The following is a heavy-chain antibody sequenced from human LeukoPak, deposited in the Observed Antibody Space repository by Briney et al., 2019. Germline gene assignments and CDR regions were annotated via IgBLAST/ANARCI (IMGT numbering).Heavy chain of an antibody. CDR3: THYYDSSGNYYFDN. Sequence: SGGSLRLSCAASGFTFSDAWRNWVRQAPGKGLEWVGRIKSKTDGGTADYTAPVKGRFTISRDDSKNTLYLQMSSLKTEDTAVYYCTHYYDSSGNYYFDNWGQGTLVTVSS. J-gene: IGHJ4*02. CDR2: IKSKTDGGTA. CDR1: GFTFSDAW. D-gene: IGHD3-22*01. V-gene: IGHV3-15*07.